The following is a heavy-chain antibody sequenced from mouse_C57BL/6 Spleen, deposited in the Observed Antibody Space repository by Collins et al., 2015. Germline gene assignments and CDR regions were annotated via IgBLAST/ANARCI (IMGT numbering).Heavy chain of an antibody. V-gene: IGHV1-50*01. CDR2: IDPSDSYT. CDR1: GYTFTSYW. CDR3: RCGNPFDY. D-gene: IGHD2-1*01. J-gene: IGHJ2*01. Sequence: QVQLQQPGAELVKPGASVKLSCKASGYTFTSYWMQWVKQRPGQGLEWIGEIDPSDSYTNYNQKFKGKATLTVDTSSSTAYMQLSSLTSEDSAVYYCRCGNPFDYWGQGTTLTVSS.